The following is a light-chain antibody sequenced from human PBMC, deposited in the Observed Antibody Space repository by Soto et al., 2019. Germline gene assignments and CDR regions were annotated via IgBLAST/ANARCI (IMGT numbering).Light chain of an antibody. J-gene: IGKJ1*01. Sequence: DSVMTQSPLSLPVTPGEPASISCRSSQSLLHSNGYNYLDWYLQKPGQSPQLLIYLGSNRASGVPDRFSGSGSGTNFTLKISRVEAEDVGVYYCMQVLQTPPTFGQGTKVEIK. CDR1: QSLLHSNGYNY. CDR3: MQVLQTPPT. CDR2: LGS. V-gene: IGKV2-28*01.